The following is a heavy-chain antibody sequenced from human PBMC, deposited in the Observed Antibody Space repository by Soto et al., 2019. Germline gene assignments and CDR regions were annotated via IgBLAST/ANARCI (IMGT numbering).Heavy chain of an antibody. CDR1: GGSMSRYY. D-gene: IGHD1-1*01. V-gene: IGHV4-59*01. J-gene: IGHJ5*02. CDR3: ARDLTISSTDGPLDP. Sequence: WETLSLTCTVSGGSMSRYYWTWIRQPPGKGLEWIGNIHYTGSTNYNPSLKSRVTILLGTSTSQFSLKVSSVTAVDTAVYYCARDLTISSTDGPLDPWGHGTLVTVSS. CDR2: IHYTGST.